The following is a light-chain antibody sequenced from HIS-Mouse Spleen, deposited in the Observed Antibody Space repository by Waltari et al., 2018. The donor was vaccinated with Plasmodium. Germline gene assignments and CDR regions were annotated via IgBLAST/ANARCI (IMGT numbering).Light chain of an antibody. Sequence: EIVMTQSPATLSVSPGERATLSCRASQSVSSNLAWYQQKPGQAPRLLIDGASNRATGIPARFSGSGSGTEFTLTISSLQSEDFAVYYCQQYNNWSFTFGPGTKVDIK. CDR1: QSVSSN. J-gene: IGKJ3*01. CDR3: QQYNNWSFT. V-gene: IGKV3-15*01. CDR2: GAS.